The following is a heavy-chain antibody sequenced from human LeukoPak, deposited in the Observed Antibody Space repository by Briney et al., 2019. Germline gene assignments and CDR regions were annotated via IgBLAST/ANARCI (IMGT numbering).Heavy chain of an antibody. CDR1: GGTFSSYA. Sequence: ASVKVSCKASGGTFSSYAISWVRQAPGQGLEWMGRIIPILGIANYAQKFQGRVTITADKSTSTAYMELSSLRSEDTAVYYCARDVGYYYDSSGYILDYWGQGTLVTVSS. CDR3: ARDVGYYYDSSGYILDY. V-gene: IGHV1-69*04. CDR2: IIPILGIA. J-gene: IGHJ4*02. D-gene: IGHD3-22*01.